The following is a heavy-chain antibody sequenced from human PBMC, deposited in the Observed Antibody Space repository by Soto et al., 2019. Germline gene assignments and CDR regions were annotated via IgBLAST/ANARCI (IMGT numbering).Heavy chain of an antibody. V-gene: IGHV1-69*13. CDR3: ARDCSSTSCLSTDAFDI. Sequence: SVKVSCKASGGTFSSYAISWVRQAPGQGLEWMGGIIPIFGTANYAQKFQGRVTITADESTSTAYMELSSLRSEDTAVYYCARDCSSTSCLSTDAFDIWGQGTMVTVS. D-gene: IGHD2-2*01. J-gene: IGHJ3*02. CDR1: GGTFSSYA. CDR2: IIPIFGTA.